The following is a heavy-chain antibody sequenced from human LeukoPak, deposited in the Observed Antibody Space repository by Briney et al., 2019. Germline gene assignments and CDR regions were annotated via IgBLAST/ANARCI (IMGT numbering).Heavy chain of an antibody. Sequence: GGSLRLSCAASGFTFSTYRMSWVRQAPGKGLEWVANIKQGGSEKYYVDSVKGRFTISRDNAQNSLYLQMNSLRAEDTAVYYCARGRYCYRTSLKVFDFWGQGTPVTVSS. J-gene: IGHJ4*02. CDR3: ARGRYCYRTSLKVFDF. V-gene: IGHV3-7*04. CDR2: IKQGGSEK. D-gene: IGHD2-2*01. CDR1: GFTFSTYR.